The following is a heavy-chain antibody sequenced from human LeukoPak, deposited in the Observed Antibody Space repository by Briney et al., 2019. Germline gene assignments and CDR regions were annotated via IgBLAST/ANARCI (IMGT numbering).Heavy chain of an antibody. CDR3: ARDKGRRGDAFDI. V-gene: IGHV4-61*01. CDR2: IYYSGST. CDR1: GYSISSGSY. Sequence: SETLSLTCTVSGYSISSGSYWGWIRQPPGKGLEWLGYIYYSGSTNYNPSLKSRVTLSVDTSKNQFSLKLSSVTAADTAVYYCARDKGRRGDAFDIWGQGTMVTVSS. J-gene: IGHJ3*02.